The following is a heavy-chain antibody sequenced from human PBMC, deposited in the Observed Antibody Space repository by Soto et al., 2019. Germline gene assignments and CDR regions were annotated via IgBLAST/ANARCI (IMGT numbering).Heavy chain of an antibody. CDR2: ISRSGGRT. J-gene: IGHJ2*01. CDR3: AKDAGPPGNSDWYFDL. V-gene: IGHV3-23*01. CDR1: GFTFSRSA. D-gene: IGHD1-26*01. Sequence: EVQLLESGGGLVKPGGSLRLSCAASGFTFSRSAMSWVRQAPGKGLEWVSGISRSGGRTYDADSVKGRFTISRDNSKNTLYLQMNSLRAEDTAVYYCAKDAGPPGNSDWYFDLWGRGALVTVSS.